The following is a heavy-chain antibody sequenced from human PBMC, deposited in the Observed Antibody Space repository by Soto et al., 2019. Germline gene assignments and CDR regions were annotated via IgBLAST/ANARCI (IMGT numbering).Heavy chain of an antibody. CDR1: GFTFTSSA. CDR3: AAQALDGYKTEVYGY. J-gene: IGHJ4*02. D-gene: IGHD5-12*01. Sequence: GASVKVSCKASGFTFTSSAVQWVRQARGQRLEWIGWIVVGSGNTNYAQKFQERVTITRDMSTSTAYMELSSLRSEDTAVYYCAAQALDGYKTEVYGYWGQGTLVTVSS. V-gene: IGHV1-58*01. CDR2: IVVGSGNT.